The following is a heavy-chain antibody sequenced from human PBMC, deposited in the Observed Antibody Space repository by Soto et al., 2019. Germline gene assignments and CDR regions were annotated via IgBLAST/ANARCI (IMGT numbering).Heavy chain of an antibody. D-gene: IGHD2-8*01. J-gene: IGHJ4*01. CDR1: GFTFSRYG. CDR2: MSYDGNNK. CDR3: AKGFLSGGYCANGVCYHFHY. Sequence: QVQLVESGGGVVQPGGSLRLSCAASGFTFSRYGMHWVRQAPGKGLEWVAVMSYDGNNKYYADSVKGRFTVSRDNSRNTQYLQMNRLIVEDTAVYFCAKGFLSGGYCANGVCYHFHYWGHGTPVNVS. V-gene: IGHV3-30*18.